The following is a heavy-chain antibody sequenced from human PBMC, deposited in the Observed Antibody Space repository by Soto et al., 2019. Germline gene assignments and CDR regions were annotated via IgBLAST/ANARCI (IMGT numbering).Heavy chain of an antibody. Sequence: QDQLVQSGAEVKKPGAAVKVSCKASVFTSSGISWVRQAPGQRLEWMGGISTQNGNTIYAQKFQGRDIMTMDTSTTTVYMELRSLRPDDTAVYLCAREGILGLFDAYDLWGQGTMVTVSS. J-gene: IGHJ3*01. CDR2: ISTQNGNT. D-gene: IGHD3-3*01. V-gene: IGHV1-18*04. CDR3: AREGILGLFDAYDL. CDR1: VFTSSG.